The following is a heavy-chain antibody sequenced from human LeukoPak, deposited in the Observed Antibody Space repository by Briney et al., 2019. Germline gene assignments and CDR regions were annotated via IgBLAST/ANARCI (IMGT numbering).Heavy chain of an antibody. CDR2: INHSGTT. Sequence: SETLSLTCAVYGGSFSGYYWSWIRQPPGKGLEWIGEINHSGTTNYNSSLKSRVTVSVDTSKNQFSLKLSSVTAADTAVYYCARATSTYYYDSSGYCDYWGQGTLVTVSS. CDR1: GGSFSGYY. D-gene: IGHD3-22*01. V-gene: IGHV4-34*01. CDR3: ARATSTYYYDSSGYCDY. J-gene: IGHJ4*02.